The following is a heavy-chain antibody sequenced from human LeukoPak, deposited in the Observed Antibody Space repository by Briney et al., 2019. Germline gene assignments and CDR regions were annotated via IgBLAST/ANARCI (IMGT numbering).Heavy chain of an antibody. CDR1: GFTFSNYW. CDR3: TRDIYISSGWYSDYDYYMDV. J-gene: IGHJ6*03. CDR2: INLDGSEK. Sequence: PGGSLRLSCAASGFTFSNYWMSWVRQAPGKGLEWVANINLDGSEKYFVDSVKGRFTISRDNAKNSLYLQMYSLRAEDTAVYYCTRDIYISSGWYSDYDYYMDVWGKGTTVTISS. V-gene: IGHV3-7*01. D-gene: IGHD6-13*01.